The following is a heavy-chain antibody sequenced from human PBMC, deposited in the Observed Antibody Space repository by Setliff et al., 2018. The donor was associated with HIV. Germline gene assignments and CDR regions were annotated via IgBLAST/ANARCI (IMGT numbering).Heavy chain of an antibody. CDR2: IHTTGTT. V-gene: IGHV4-61*09. J-gene: IGHJ4*02. D-gene: IGHD2-15*01. Sequence: PSETLSLTCTVSGGSISSGSYYWSWIRQPAGEGLEWIGQIHTTGTTNCNPSLKSRVTISVDTSKNQFSLQLSSVTAADTAVYYCARDDRCSGGSCYSYWGQGSLVTVSS. CDR3: ARDDRCSGGSCYSY. CDR1: GGSISSGSYY.